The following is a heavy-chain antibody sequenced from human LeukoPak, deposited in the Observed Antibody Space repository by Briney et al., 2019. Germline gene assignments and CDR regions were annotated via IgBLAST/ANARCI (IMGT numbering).Heavy chain of an antibody. CDR2: IYSGDSDT. D-gene: IGHD5-24*01. V-gene: IGHV5-51*01. CDR1: GYSFTSYW. CDR3: ARHEVSMERWLQLGFDY. Sequence: GESLQISCKGSGYSFTSYWIGWVRQMPAKGLEWMGIIYSGDSDTSYSPSFQGQVTISADTSINTAYLQLSSLNASDTAMYYCARHEVSMERWLQLGFDYWGQGSLVTVSS. J-gene: IGHJ4*02.